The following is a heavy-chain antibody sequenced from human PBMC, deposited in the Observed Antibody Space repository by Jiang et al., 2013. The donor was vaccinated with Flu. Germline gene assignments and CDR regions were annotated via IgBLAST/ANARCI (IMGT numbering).Heavy chain of an antibody. CDR2: ISAYNGNT. V-gene: IGHV1-18*01. Sequence: KKPGASVKVSCKASGYTFTSYGISWVRQAPGQGLEWMGWISAYNGNTNYAQKLQGRVTMTTDTSTSTAYMELRSLRSDDTAVYYCARDYRRHIAAADYYYYGMDVWGQGTTVTVSS. CDR3: ARDYRRHIAAADYYYYGMDV. J-gene: IGHJ6*02. CDR1: GYTFTSYG. D-gene: IGHD6-13*01.